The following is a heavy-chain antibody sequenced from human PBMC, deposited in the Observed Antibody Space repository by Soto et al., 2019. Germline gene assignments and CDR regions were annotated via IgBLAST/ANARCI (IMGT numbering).Heavy chain of an antibody. J-gene: IGHJ4*02. CDR3: ARDRRSYALDY. D-gene: IGHD3-10*01. CDR1: GYTITSYG. Sequence: QVQLVQSGAEVKKHGASVKVSCKASGYTITSYGFGWVRQAPEQGLEWMGWISANNGNTNYAQKLQGRVTMTTDTSTSTAYMELRSLRSDDTAVYYCARDRRSYALDYWGQGTLVTVSS. V-gene: IGHV1-18*01. CDR2: ISANNGNT.